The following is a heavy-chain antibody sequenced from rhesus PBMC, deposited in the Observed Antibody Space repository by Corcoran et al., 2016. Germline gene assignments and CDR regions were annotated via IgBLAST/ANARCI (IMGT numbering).Heavy chain of an antibody. CDR3: ARVIRIQLQFHV. CDR2: FYGGSGST. V-gene: IGHV4-143*01. D-gene: IGHD5-12*01. CDR1: GGSISDYHY. Sequence: QVQLQESGPGLVKLSETLYLNCAVYGGSISDYHYWSRIRQPPGKGLEWIGPFYGGSGSTYYNPSLKSRVTVSKDTSKNQFSLKLSSVTAADTAVYYCARVIRIQLQFHVWGPGVLVTVSS. J-gene: IGHJ5-1*01.